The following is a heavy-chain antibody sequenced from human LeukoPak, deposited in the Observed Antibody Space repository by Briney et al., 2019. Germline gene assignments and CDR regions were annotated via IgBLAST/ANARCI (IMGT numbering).Heavy chain of an antibody. CDR1: GGSISSDS. CDR2: FYTSGSA. CDR3: ARDYDSSGYYHGWFDP. D-gene: IGHD3-22*01. Sequence: PSETLSLTCTVSGGSISSDSWSWFRQPAGKGLEWIGRFYTSGSANYNPSLKSRVTVSVDTSKNQFSLKLGSVTAADTAVYYCARDYDSSGYYHGWFDPWGQGTLVTVSS. J-gene: IGHJ5*02. V-gene: IGHV4-4*07.